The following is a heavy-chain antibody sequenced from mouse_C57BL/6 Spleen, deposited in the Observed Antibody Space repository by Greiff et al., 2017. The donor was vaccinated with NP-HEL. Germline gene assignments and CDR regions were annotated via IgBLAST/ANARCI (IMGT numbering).Heavy chain of an antibody. J-gene: IGHJ4*01. CDR2: IDPSDSYT. Sequence: QVQLQQPGAELVRPGTSVKLSCKASGYPFTSYWMHWVKQRPGQGLEWIGVIDPSDSYTNYNQKFKGKATLTVDTSSSTAYMQLSSLTSEDSAVYYCARSRGLRPHYYAMDYWGQGTSDTVSS. CDR3: ARSRGLRPHYYAMDY. CDR1: GYPFTSYW. V-gene: IGHV1-59*01. D-gene: IGHD3-2*02.